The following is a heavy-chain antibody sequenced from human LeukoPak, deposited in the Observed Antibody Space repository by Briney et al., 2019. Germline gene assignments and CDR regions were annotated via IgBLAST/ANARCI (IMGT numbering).Heavy chain of an antibody. CDR1: GYTFIDCY. D-gene: IGHD3-22*01. Sequence: ASVKVSCKASGYTFIDCYIHWVRQAPGQGLEWMGWINPKSGDTKYAPKFQGRVTMTRDTSISTAYMDVSSLRYDDTAVYYCASEYYYDRSGAKAFDIWGQGTMVTVS. CDR2: INPKSGDT. J-gene: IGHJ3*02. V-gene: IGHV1-2*02. CDR3: ASEYYYDRSGAKAFDI.